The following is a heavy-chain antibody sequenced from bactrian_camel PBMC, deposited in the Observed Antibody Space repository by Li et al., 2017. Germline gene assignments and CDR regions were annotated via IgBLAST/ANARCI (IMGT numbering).Heavy chain of an antibody. CDR1: AETFRMNC. V-gene: IGHV3S53*01. CDR2: IDIDGNT. Sequence: VQLVESGGGSVQTGGSLRLSCVASAETFRMNCLGWFRQAPGMEREGVALIDIDGNTNYADSVKGRFTISQDNAKNTLYLQMNSLKPEDTAMYICAAGRTCYSSQGIAYWGQGTQVTVSS. CDR3: AAGRTCYSSQGIAY. D-gene: IGHD4*01. J-gene: IGHJ4*01.